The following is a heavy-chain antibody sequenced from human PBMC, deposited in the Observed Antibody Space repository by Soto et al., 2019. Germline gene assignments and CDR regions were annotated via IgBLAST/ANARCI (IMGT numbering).Heavy chain of an antibody. D-gene: IGHD3-10*01. CDR3: AKGVLSFHYGMEV. V-gene: IGHV3-23*01. CDR1: GFTFNTYP. CDR2: ISSTAGRTS. Sequence: GGSLRLSCATSGFTFNTYPMTWVRQAPGKGLEWVSSISSTAGRTSSYADSVKGRFAISRDVSDNTVHLQMNNLRVDDTAVYFCAKGVLSFHYGMEVWGQGTTVTVSS. J-gene: IGHJ6*02.